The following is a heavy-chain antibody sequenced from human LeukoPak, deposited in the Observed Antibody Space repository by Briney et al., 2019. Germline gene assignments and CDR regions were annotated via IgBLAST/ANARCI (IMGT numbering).Heavy chain of an antibody. D-gene: IGHD5-18*01. J-gene: IGHJ3*02. CDR2: IKQDGSEK. CDR1: GFTFSSYW. V-gene: IGHV3-7*03. Sequence: GGSLRLSCAASGFTFSSYWMSWVRQAPGKGLEWVANIKQDGSEKYYVDSVKGRFTISRDNSKNTLYLQMNSLRAEDTAVYYCAKDGHGGNVDTAMVQGAFDIWGQGTMVTVSS. CDR3: AKDGHGGNVDTAMVQGAFDI.